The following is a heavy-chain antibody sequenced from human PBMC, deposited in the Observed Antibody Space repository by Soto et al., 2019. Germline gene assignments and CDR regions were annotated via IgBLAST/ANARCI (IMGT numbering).Heavy chain of an antibody. J-gene: IGHJ4*02. D-gene: IGHD2-15*01. Sequence: QVQLVQSGAEVKKPGASVKVSCKSSGYTFTSYAMHWVRQAPGQRLEWMGWINAGNGNTKYSQKFQGRVTITRDTSASTDHTEQSNLRSENTAVYYCARVRIYCSGGICYSYYTFDYWGQGTLVTVSS. CDR1: GYTFTSYA. CDR3: ARVRIYCSGGICYSYYTFDY. V-gene: IGHV1-3*01. CDR2: INAGNGNT.